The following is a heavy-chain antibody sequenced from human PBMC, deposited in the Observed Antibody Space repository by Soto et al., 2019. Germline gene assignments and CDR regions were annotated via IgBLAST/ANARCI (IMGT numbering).Heavy chain of an antibody. Sequence: SVKVSCKASGVTFSSYAISWVRQAPGQGLEWMGGIIPIFGTANYAQKFQGRVTITADESTSTAYMELSSLRSEDTAVYYCAREHERRMITFGGVIGWRSDAFDIWGQGTMVTVSS. V-gene: IGHV1-69*13. D-gene: IGHD3-16*02. CDR3: AREHERRMITFGGVIGWRSDAFDI. J-gene: IGHJ3*02. CDR1: GVTFSSYA. CDR2: IIPIFGTA.